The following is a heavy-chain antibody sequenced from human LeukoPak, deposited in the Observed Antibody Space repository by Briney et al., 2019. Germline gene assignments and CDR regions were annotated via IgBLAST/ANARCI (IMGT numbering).Heavy chain of an antibody. D-gene: IGHD6-19*01. CDR3: ARGGWSVDY. J-gene: IGHJ4*02. Sequence: SETLSLTCAVYGGSFSGYYWSWIRQPPGKGLEWIGEINHSGSTNYNPSLKSRVTISIDTSKNQFSLTLSSVTAADTAVYYCARGGWSVDYWGQGTLVTVSS. CDR2: INHSGST. CDR1: GGSFSGYY. V-gene: IGHV4-34*01.